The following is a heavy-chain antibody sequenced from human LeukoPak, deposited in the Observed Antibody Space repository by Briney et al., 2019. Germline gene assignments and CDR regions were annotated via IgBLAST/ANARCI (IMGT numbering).Heavy chain of an antibody. CDR3: ATGYYEPFAT. CDR2: ISDTGKN. CDR1: GASLSSYD. D-gene: IGHD1-26*01. V-gene: IGHV4-59*01. J-gene: IGHJ5*02. Sequence: SETLSLTCSASGASLSSYDWDWLRQAPGKGLEWIGYISDTGKNEAHPSFKSRVIISSNMSKKKFSLMLRSVPAAEAAVYYCATGYYEPFATWGPGILVTV.